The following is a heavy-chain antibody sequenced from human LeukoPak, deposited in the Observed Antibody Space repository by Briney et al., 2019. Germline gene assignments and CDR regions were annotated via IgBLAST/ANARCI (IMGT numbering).Heavy chain of an antibody. CDR3: ARGGDIVVVVAATLTYFDY. CDR1: GGSISSSRYY. D-gene: IGHD2-15*01. CDR2: INHSGST. Sequence: SETLSLTCTVSGGSISSSRYYWSWIRQPPGKGLEWIGEINHSGSTNYNPSLKSRVTISVDTSKNQFSLKLSSVTAADTAVYYCARGGDIVVVVAATLTYFDYWGQGTLVTVSS. J-gene: IGHJ4*02. V-gene: IGHV4-39*07.